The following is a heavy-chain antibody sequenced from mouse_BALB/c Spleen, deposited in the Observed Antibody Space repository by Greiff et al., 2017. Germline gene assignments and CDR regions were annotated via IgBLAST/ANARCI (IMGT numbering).Heavy chain of an antibody. J-gene: IGHJ4*01. V-gene: IGHV3-2*02. CDR3: ARRNYGSSLYYAMDY. D-gene: IGHD1-1*01. CDR1: GYSITSDYA. CDR2: ISYSGST. Sequence: EVHLVESGPGLVKPSQSLSLSCTVTGYSITSDYAWNWIRQFPGNKLEWMGYISYSGSTSYNPSLKSRISITRDTSKNQFFLQLNSVTTEDTATYYCARRNYGSSLYYAMDYWGQGTSVTVSS.